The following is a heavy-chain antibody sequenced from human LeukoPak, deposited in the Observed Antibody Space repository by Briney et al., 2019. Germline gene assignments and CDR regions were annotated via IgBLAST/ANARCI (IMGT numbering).Heavy chain of an antibody. V-gene: IGHV4-39*01. Sequence: PSETLSLTCTVSGGSISSSSYYWAWIRQPPGKGLEWIGSISHTGSTYYNPSLKSRVTISLDTSRNQFSLKLSSVTAADTAVYYCARSGSSSWHDPIRFDYWGQGTLVTVSS. CDR1: GGSISSSSYY. D-gene: IGHD6-13*01. J-gene: IGHJ4*02. CDR2: ISHTGST. CDR3: ARSGSSSWHDPIRFDY.